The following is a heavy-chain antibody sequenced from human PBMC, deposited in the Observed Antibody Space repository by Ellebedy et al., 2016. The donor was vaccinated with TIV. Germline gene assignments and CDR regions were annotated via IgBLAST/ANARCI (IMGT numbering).Heavy chain of an antibody. CDR3: ARDVRSAIFGGIDY. CDR2: INTNTGNP. CDR1: GYTFTNYA. Sequence: ASVKVSCKASGYTFTNYAIHWVRQAPGQGLEWMGWINTNTGNPTYAQDFTGRFVFSLDTSVTTAYMQISSLEADDTAMYYCARDVRSAIFGGIDYWGQGTLVTVSS. D-gene: IGHD3-3*01. J-gene: IGHJ4*02. V-gene: IGHV7-4-1*02.